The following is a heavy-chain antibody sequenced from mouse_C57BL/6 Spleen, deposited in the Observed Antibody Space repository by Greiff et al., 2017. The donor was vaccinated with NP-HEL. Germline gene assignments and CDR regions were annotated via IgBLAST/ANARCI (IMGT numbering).Heavy chain of an antibody. V-gene: IGHV1-64*01. CDR1: GYTFTSYW. CDR2: IHPNSGST. CDR3: ARSYGSSYWYFEV. D-gene: IGHD1-1*01. Sequence: QVQLQQPGAELVKPGASVKLSCKASGYTFTSYWMHWVKQRPGQGLEWIGMIHPNSGSTNYNEKFKSKATLTVDKSSSTAYMQLSSLTSEDSAVYYCARSYGSSYWYFEVWGTGTTVTVSS. J-gene: IGHJ1*03.